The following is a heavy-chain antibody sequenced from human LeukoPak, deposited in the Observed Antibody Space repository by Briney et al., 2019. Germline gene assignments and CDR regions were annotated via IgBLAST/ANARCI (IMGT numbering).Heavy chain of an antibody. CDR3: ARACLRYCSGGSCYYTPMGDFDY. CDR2: INPNSGGT. D-gene: IGHD2-15*01. J-gene: IGHJ4*02. Sequence: GASVKVSCKASGYTFTGYYMHWVRQAPGQGLEWMGWINPNSGGTNYAQKFQGRVTMTRDTSISTAYMELSRLRSDDTAVYYCARACLRYCSGGSCYYTPMGDFDYWGQGTLVTVSS. V-gene: IGHV1-2*02. CDR1: GYTFTGYY.